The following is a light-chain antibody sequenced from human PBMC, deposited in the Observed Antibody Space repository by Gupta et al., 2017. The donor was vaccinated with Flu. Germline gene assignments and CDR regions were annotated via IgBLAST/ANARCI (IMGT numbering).Light chain of an antibody. Sequence: PSSLSASVGDGVTITCRASQSISSNLNWYQHKTGKAPNLLIFAASDVQSGVPSRFSGSGSGTXFTLTIXSLQAEDFATYYCQQRDSTPFTFGXGTKVDI. CDR1: QSISSN. CDR3: QQRDSTPFT. J-gene: IGKJ3*01. CDR2: AAS. V-gene: IGKV1-39*01.